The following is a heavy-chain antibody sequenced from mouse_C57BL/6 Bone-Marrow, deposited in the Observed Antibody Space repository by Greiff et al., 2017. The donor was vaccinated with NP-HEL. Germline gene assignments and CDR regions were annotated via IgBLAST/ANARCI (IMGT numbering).Heavy chain of an antibody. CDR1: GYTFTSYW. J-gene: IGHJ1*03. CDR3: ARWYCGSSYWYFDV. CDR2: IDPNSGGT. D-gene: IGHD1-1*01. V-gene: IGHV1-72*01. Sequence: VQLQQPGAELVKPGASVKLSCKASGYTFTSYWMHWVKQRPGRGLEWIGRIDPNSGGTKYNEKFKSKATLTVDTPSSTAYMQLSSLTSEDSAVYYGARWYCGSSYWYFDVWGTGTTVTVSS.